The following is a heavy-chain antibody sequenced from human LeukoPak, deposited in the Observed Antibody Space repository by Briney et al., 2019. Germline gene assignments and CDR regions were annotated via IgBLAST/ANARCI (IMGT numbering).Heavy chain of an antibody. V-gene: IGHV3-23*01. CDR3: AKGGYYDILTGYHGIDY. Sequence: PGRSLRLSCAASGFTFSSFGMHWVRQAPGKGLEWVSAISGSGGSTYYADSVKGRFTISRDNSKNTLYLQMNSLRAEDTAVYYCAKGGYYDILTGYHGIDYWGQGTLVTVSS. CDR2: ISGSGGST. D-gene: IGHD3-9*01. CDR1: GFTFSSFG. J-gene: IGHJ4*02.